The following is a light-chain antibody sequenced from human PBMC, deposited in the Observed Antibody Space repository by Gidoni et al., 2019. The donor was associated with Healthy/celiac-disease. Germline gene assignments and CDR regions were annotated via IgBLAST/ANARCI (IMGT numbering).Light chain of an antibody. CDR3: QAWDSSTGV. V-gene: IGLV3-1*01. CDR1: KLGDKY. CDR2: QDS. Sequence: SYALTQPPPVSVSPGQTASITCSGDKLGDKYACWYQQKTGQSPVLVIYQDSKRPSGIPERFSGSNSGNTATLTISGTQAMDEADYYCQAWDSSTGVFGTGTKVTVL. J-gene: IGLJ1*01.